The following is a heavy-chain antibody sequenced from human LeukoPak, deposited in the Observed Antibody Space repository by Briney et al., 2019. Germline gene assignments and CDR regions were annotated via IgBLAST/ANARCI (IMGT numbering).Heavy chain of an antibody. J-gene: IGHJ6*02. CDR1: GFTFSSNY. CDR2: IYSGGST. Sequence: GGSLRLSCAASGFTFSSNYMSWVRQAPGKGLEWVSVIYSGGSTYYADSVKGRFTISRDNSKNTLYLQMNSLRAEDTAVYYCARDRNGIAAAGTYYYYGMDVWGQGTTVTVSS. CDR3: ARDRNGIAAAGTYYYYGMDV. D-gene: IGHD6-13*01. V-gene: IGHV3-66*01.